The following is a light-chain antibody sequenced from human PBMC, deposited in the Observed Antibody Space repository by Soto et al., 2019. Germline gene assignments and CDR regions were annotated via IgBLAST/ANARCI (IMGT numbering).Light chain of an antibody. J-gene: IGKJ4*01. CDR1: QGISSY. V-gene: IGKV1-9*01. CDR2: AAS. Sequence: IQLTQSPSPLSASVGDRVTITCRASQGISSYLAWYQQKPGKAPKLLIYAASTLQSGVPSRFSGSGSGTDFTLTISSLQPEDFATYYCQQADSFPLSFGGGTKVEI. CDR3: QQADSFPLS.